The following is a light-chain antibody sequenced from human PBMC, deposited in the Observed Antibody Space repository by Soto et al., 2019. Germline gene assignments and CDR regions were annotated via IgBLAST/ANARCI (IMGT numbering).Light chain of an antibody. CDR2: DAS. CDR3: QLRSSWPPYT. V-gene: IGKV3-11*01. J-gene: IGKJ2*01. CDR1: QSVGTY. Sequence: EIVLTQSPATLSLSPGEGASLSCRASQSVGTYMAWYQHKPGQAPRLLIYDASKRATGIPARFSGSGSGTNSTFTISSLEPADFALYFCQLRSSWPPYTFAQGTKLGIK.